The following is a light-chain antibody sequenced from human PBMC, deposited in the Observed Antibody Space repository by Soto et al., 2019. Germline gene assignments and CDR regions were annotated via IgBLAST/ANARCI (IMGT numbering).Light chain of an antibody. Sequence: EIVLTQSPGTLSLSPGERATLSCRASQTVRNNYLAWYQQKPGQAPRLLIYDASSRATGIPDRFSGSGSGTDFTLTISRLEPEDFAVYYCQQYGSSPGITFGQGTRLEI. CDR3: QQYGSSPGIT. J-gene: IGKJ5*01. CDR1: QTVRNNY. CDR2: DAS. V-gene: IGKV3-20*01.